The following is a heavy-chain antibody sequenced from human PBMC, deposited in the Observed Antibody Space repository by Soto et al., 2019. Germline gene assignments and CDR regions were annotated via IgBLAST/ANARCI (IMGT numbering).Heavy chain of an antibody. Sequence: QVQLQESGPGLVKPSQTLSLTCTVSGGSISSGGYYWSWIRQHPGKGLEWIGYIYYSGSTYYNPSLKSRVTISVDTSKNQFSRKLSSVTAADTAVYYCARDSGDSSGYYYVDYWGQGTLVTVSS. J-gene: IGHJ4*02. V-gene: IGHV4-31*03. CDR2: IYYSGST. CDR1: GGSISSGGYY. D-gene: IGHD3-22*01. CDR3: ARDSGDSSGYYYVDY.